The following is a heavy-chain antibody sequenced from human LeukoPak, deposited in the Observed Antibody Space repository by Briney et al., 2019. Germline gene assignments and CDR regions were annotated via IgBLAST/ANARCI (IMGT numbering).Heavy chain of an antibody. J-gene: IGHJ4*02. CDR1: QYTFTHYN. CDR2: MNPNSGNT. V-gene: IGHV1-8*01. CDR3: ARAAGIRPGYIDY. Sequence: ASVKVSCEASQYTFTHYNINWVRQATQQPLESMGWMNPNSGNTGYTQKFQGRVTITRNTSIRTAYMELSSLRSEDTAVYYCARAAGIRPGYIDYWGQGTLVTVSS.